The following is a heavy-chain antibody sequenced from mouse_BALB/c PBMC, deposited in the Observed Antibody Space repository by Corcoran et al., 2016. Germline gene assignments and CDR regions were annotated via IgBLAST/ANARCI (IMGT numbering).Heavy chain of an antibody. Sequence: QVTLKESGPGILQPSQTLSLTCSFSGFSLSTSGMGVGWIRQPSGKGLEWLAHIWWDDDKYYNTALKSGLTISKDTSKNQVFLKIASVETADTATYYCARIVLLLRVFDYWGQGTTLTVSS. CDR1: GFSLSTSGMG. V-gene: IGHV8-8*01. J-gene: IGHJ2*01. CDR3: ARIVLLLRVFDY. CDR2: IWWDDDK. D-gene: IGHD1-1*01.